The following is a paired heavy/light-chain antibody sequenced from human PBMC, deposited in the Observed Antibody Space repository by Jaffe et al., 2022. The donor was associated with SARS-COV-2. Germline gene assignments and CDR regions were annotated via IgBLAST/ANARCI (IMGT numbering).Heavy chain of an antibody. J-gene: IGHJ6*02. CDR2: ISYDGSNK. CDR3: ARVFTQTMDYYYYGMDV. CDR1: GFTFSSYA. D-gene: IGHD1-1*01. Sequence: QVQLVESGGGVVQPGRSLRLSCAASGFTFSSYAMHWVRQAPGKGLEWVAVISYDGSNKYYADSVKGRFTISRDNSKNTLYLQMNSLRAEDTAVYYCARVFTQTMDYYYYGMDVWGQGTTVTVSS. V-gene: IGHV3-30-3*01.
Light chain of an antibody. CDR1: KLGDKY. CDR2: QDS. V-gene: IGLV3-1*01. J-gene: IGLJ1*01. Sequence: SYELTQPPSVSVSPGQTASITCSGDKLGDKYACWYQQKPGQSPVLVIYQDSKRPSGIPERFSGSNSGNTATLTISGTQAMDEADYYCQAWDSSTDNYVFGTGTKVTVL. CDR3: QAWDSSTDNYV.